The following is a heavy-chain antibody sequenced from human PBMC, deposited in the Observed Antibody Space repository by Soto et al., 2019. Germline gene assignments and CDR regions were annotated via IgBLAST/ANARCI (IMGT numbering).Heavy chain of an antibody. CDR2: ISYDGSNK. CDR3: AKGSYSGVYSDFDY. Sequence: GGSLRLSCAASGFTFGSYVMFWVRQAPGKGLEWVALISYDGSNKDYADAVKGRFTLSRDNSKNTLYLQMNSLRAGDTAVYYCAKGSYSGVYSDFDYWGQGTLVTVSS. J-gene: IGHJ4*02. V-gene: IGHV3-30*18. D-gene: IGHD1-26*01. CDR1: GFTFGSYV.